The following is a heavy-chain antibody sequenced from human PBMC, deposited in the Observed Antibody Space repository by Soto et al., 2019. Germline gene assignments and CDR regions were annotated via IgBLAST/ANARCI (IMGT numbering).Heavy chain of an antibody. CDR3: AKGGPGYYLNDNLEN. Sequence: SVKVSCKASGGTFSSYAISWVRHAPGQGLEWMGGIIPIFGTANYAQKFQGRVTITADESTSTAYMELSSLRSEDTAVYYCAKGGPGYYLNDNLENWGQGTMVTVSS. V-gene: IGHV1-69*13. D-gene: IGHD1-1*01. CDR1: GGTFSSYA. CDR2: IIPIFGTA. J-gene: IGHJ3*01.